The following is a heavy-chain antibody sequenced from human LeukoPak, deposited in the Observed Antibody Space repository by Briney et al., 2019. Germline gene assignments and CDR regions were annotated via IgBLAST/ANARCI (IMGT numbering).Heavy chain of an antibody. D-gene: IGHD2-15*01. CDR3: AREPNRLLLRRLYYFDY. V-gene: IGHV1-46*02. J-gene: IGHJ4*02. CDR2: INPSGGST. CDR1: GYTFQNFY. Sequence: GASVKVSCKASGYTFQNFYIHWLRHVPGQGLEWMGIINPSGGSTSYAQKFQGRVTMTRDTSTSTVYMELSSLRSEDTAVYYCAREPNRLLLRRLYYFDYWGQGTLVTVSS.